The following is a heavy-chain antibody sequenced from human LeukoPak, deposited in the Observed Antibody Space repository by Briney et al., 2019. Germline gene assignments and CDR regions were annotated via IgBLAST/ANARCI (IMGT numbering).Heavy chain of an antibody. Sequence: GGSLRLSCAASDFSVGSNYITWVRQAPGKGLEWVSLIYSVGTTFYADSVRGRFTISSDTSKNTLYLQMSSLRAEDAAVYYCARGPSGYHYAGGQGTLVTVSS. CDR1: DFSVGSNY. CDR3: ARGPSGYHYA. CDR2: IYSVGTT. V-gene: IGHV3-66*01. J-gene: IGHJ4*02. D-gene: IGHD5-12*01.